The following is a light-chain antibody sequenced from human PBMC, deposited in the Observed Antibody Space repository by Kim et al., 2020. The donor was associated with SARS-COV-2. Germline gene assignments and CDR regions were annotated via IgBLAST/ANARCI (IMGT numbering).Light chain of an antibody. V-gene: IGLV2-11*01. CDR2: DVY. CDR1: SRDVGGYGL. J-gene: IGLJ3*02. CDR3: CSYAGSFSWV. Sequence: GQFVAISCTGTSRDVGGYGLVSWYQQFPGKAPKLIIYDVYNRPSAVPDRFSGSKSGNTASLTISGLQTEDEADYYCCSYAGSFSWVFGGGTQLTVL.